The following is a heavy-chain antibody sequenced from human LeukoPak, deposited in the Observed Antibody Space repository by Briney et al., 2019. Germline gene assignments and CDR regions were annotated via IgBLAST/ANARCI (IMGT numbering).Heavy chain of an antibody. Sequence: PSETLSLTCAVSGGSISSGGYSWSWIRQPPGKGLEWIGYIYHSGSTYYNPSLKSRVTISVDRSKNQFSLKLSSVTAADTAVYYCARSNYQKAFDIWGQGTMVTVSS. CDR1: GGSISSGGYS. CDR3: ARSNYQKAFDI. D-gene: IGHD1-26*01. CDR2: IYHSGST. J-gene: IGHJ3*02. V-gene: IGHV4-30-2*01.